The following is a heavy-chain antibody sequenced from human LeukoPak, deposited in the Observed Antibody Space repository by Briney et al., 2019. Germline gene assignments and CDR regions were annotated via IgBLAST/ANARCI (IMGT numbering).Heavy chain of an antibody. CDR1: GGSISRGGYS. CDR3: ARGEAINWNYNWYFDL. D-gene: IGHD1-7*01. Sequence: PSQTLSLTCAVSGGSISRGGYSWSWIRQPPGKGLEWIGYIYHSGSTYYNPSLKSRVTISVDRSKNQFSLKLSSVTAADTAVYYCARGEAINWNYNWYFDLWGRGTLVTVSS. CDR2: IYHSGST. V-gene: IGHV4-30-2*01. J-gene: IGHJ2*01.